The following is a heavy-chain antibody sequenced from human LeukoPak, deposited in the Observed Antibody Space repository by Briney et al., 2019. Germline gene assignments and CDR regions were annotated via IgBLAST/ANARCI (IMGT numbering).Heavy chain of an antibody. V-gene: IGHV1-18*01. CDR2: ISAYTGNT. D-gene: IGHD3-22*01. J-gene: IGHJ4*02. CDR3: ARRYHDSSGYYLDY. CDR1: GYIFSIYA. Sequence: ASVKVSCKASGYIFSIYAITWVRQARGQGLNCIGWISAYTGNTDYAQKFQGRVTMTTDTSTSTAYMDLRSLRSDDTAVYYCARRYHDSSGYYLDYWGQGTLLTVSS.